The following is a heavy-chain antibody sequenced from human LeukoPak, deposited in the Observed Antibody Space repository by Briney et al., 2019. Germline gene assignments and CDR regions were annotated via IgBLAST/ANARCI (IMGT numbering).Heavy chain of an antibody. V-gene: IGHV3-23*01. CDR1: GFTFSSYA. J-gene: IGHJ4*02. CDR2: ISCSGGST. D-gene: IGHD6-13*01. Sequence: GSLRLSCAASGFTFSSYAMSWVRQAPGKGLEWVSAISCSGGSTYYADSVKGRFTISRDNSKNTLYLQMNSLRAEDPAVYYCAKEQGQQLVLNPFDYWGQGTLVTVSS. CDR3: AKEQGQQLVLNPFDY.